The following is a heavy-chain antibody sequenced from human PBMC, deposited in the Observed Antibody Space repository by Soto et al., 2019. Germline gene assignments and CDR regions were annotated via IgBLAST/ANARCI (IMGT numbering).Heavy chain of an antibody. CDR3: ARVRATDYEIDY. J-gene: IGHJ4*02. D-gene: IGHD4-17*01. V-gene: IGHV3-7*03. CDR1: GFMFGSYW. Sequence: GGSLRLSCTASGFMFGSYWMTWVRHVPGKGLQWVANIKRDGSEKYYVDIVKGRFTISRDNADNSVFLDMNNLRVDDTATYYCARVRATDYEIDYWGQGAMVTVSS. CDR2: IKRDGSEK.